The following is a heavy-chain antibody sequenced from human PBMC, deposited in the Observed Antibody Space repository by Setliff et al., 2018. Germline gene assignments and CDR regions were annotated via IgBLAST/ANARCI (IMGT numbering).Heavy chain of an antibody. Sequence: KVSCKASGYPFNNYGISWLRQTPGQGLEWMGWIGGHNDDPLFAQKFQGRVTMTTDTSTTTAYMEVRSLRSDDTAQYYCVRDRAAIVVGPPTAAFDIWGQGTMVTVSS. CDR2: IGGHNDDP. J-gene: IGHJ3*02. CDR1: GYPFNNYG. V-gene: IGHV1-18*01. CDR3: VRDRAAIVVGPPTAAFDI. D-gene: IGHD2-2*01.